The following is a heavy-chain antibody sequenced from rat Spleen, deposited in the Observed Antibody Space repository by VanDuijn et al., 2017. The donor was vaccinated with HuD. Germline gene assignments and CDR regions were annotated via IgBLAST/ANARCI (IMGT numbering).Heavy chain of an antibody. J-gene: IGHJ3*01. Sequence: EVQLVESGGGLVQPGRSLKLSCAASGFTFSNYDMAWVRQAPTKGLEWVASISTGGGNTYYRDSVKGRFTISRDNAKSTLYLQMDSLRSEDTATYYCARPGTIAAISPFAYWGQGTLVTVSS. D-gene: IGHD1-2*01. CDR2: ISTGGGNT. CDR3: ARPGTIAAISPFAY. CDR1: GFTFSNYD. V-gene: IGHV5-25*01.